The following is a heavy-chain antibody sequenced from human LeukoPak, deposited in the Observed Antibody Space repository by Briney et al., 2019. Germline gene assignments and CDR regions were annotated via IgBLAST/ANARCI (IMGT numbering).Heavy chain of an antibody. Sequence: GGSLRLSCAASGFTFSSYEMNWVRQAPGKGLEWVSYISSNGSTIYYADSVKGRFTISRDNAKNSLYLQMNSLRAEDTAVYYCARDRGGSGWFNWGQGTLVTVSS. D-gene: IGHD6-19*01. CDR1: GFTFSSYE. CDR2: ISSNGSTI. CDR3: ARDRGGSGWFN. V-gene: IGHV3-48*03. J-gene: IGHJ4*02.